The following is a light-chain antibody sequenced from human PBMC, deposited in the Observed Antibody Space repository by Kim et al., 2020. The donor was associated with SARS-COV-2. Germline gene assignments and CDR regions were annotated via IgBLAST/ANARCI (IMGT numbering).Light chain of an antibody. Sequence: RATINCKSSQNLLYSSNNKNYLAWYQQNPGQPPKLLIYWASTRESGVPDRFSGSGSGTDFTLTISSLQAEDVAVYFCQQYYTTPRTFGQGTKLEI. J-gene: IGKJ2*02. CDR1: QNLLYSSNNKNY. CDR2: WAS. V-gene: IGKV4-1*01. CDR3: QQYYTTPRT.